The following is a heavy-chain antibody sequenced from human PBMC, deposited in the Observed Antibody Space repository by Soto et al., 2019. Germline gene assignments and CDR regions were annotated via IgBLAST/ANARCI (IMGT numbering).Heavy chain of an antibody. J-gene: IGHJ6*02. CDR3: ARAAYYYGSGSYYSSGMDV. Sequence: QTLSLTCALSGDSVSSNSAAWNWIRQSPSRGLEWLGRTYYRSKWYNDYAVSVKSRITINPDTSKNQFSLQLNSVTPEDTAVYYCARAAYYYGSGSYYSSGMDVWGQGTTVTVSS. D-gene: IGHD3-10*01. CDR2: TYYRSKWYN. CDR1: GDSVSSNSAA. V-gene: IGHV6-1*01.